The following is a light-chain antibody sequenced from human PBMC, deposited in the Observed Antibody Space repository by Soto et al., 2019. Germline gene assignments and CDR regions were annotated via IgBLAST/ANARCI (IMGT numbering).Light chain of an antibody. CDR3: QQFLNRPLT. V-gene: IGKV1-33*01. CDR1: QDIRDS. Sequence: DIQMTQSPSSLSASIGDRVTITCQASQDIRDSLNWYQQKPGKAPDLLIFDASNLQSGVPSRFSGSGSGTHFSLTISSLQPEDIATYYCQQFLNRPLTFGGGTKVDIK. CDR2: DAS. J-gene: IGKJ4*01.